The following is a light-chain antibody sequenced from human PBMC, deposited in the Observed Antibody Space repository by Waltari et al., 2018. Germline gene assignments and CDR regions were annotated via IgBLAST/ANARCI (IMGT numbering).Light chain of an antibody. J-gene: IGKJ1*01. V-gene: IGKV3-20*01. CDR3: QHYVRLPAT. Sequence: EIVLTQSPGTLSLSPGERATLSCRASQSVRGSLAWYQQKAGQAPRLLIYGASSRATGIPDRFSGSGSGTDFSLTISRLVPEDFAVYYCQHYVRLPATFGQGTKVEIK. CDR1: QSVRGS. CDR2: GAS.